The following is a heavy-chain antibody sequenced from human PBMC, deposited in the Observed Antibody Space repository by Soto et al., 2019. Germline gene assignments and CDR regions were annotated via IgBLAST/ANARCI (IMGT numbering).Heavy chain of an antibody. CDR2: INHSGST. J-gene: IGHJ4*02. Sequence: SETLSLTCAVYGGSFSGYYWSWIRQPPGKGLEWIGEINHSGSTNYNPSLKSRVTISVDTSKNQFSLKLSSVTAADTAVYYCARAAGLVIPHQPRFDYWGQGTLVTVSS. V-gene: IGHV4-34*01. D-gene: IGHD3-9*01. CDR1: GGSFSGYY. CDR3: ARAAGLVIPHQPRFDY.